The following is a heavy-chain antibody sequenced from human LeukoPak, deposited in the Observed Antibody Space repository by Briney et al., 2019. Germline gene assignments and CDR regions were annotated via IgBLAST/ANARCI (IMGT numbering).Heavy chain of an antibody. Sequence: PGGSLRLSCAASGFTFRSYGMYWVRQATGKGLEWVAFIRYDETDKYYADSVKGRFTISRDNSKNTLYLQMSSLRAEDTAVYYCAKATNYYYMDVWGKGTTVTVSS. J-gene: IGHJ6*03. V-gene: IGHV3-30*02. CDR1: GFTFRSYG. CDR2: IRYDETDK. CDR3: AKATNYYYMDV.